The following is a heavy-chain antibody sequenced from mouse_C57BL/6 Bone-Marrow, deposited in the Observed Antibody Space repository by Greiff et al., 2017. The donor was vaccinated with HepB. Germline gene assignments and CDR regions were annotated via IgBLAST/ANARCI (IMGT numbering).Heavy chain of an antibody. CDR1: GYTFTSYW. J-gene: IGHJ3*01. Sequence: VQLKESGTVLARPGASVKMSCKTSGYTFTSYWMHWVKQRPGQGLEWIGAIYPGNSDTSYNQKFKGKAKLTAVTSASTAYMELSSLTNEDSAVYYCTIHDGSSYVWFAYWGQGTLVTVSA. V-gene: IGHV1-5*01. D-gene: IGHD1-1*01. CDR2: IYPGNSDT. CDR3: TIHDGSSYVWFAY.